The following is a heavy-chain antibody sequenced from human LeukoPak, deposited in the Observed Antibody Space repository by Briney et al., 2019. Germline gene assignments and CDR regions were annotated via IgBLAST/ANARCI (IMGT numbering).Heavy chain of an antibody. D-gene: IGHD3-9*01. CDR2: FDPEDGET. Sequence: ASVKVSCKVSGYTLTELSVHWVRQAPGKGLEWMGGFDPEDGETIYAQKFQGRVTMTEDTSTDTAYMELSSLRPEDTAVYYCATALRYFDWLLLWGQGTLVTVSS. CDR1: GYTLTELS. J-gene: IGHJ4*02. V-gene: IGHV1-24*01. CDR3: ATALRYFDWLLL.